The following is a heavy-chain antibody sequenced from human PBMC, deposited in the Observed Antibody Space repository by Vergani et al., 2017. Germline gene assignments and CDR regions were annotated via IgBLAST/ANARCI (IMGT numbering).Heavy chain of an antibody. CDR1: GFTFSSYA. D-gene: IGHD3-22*01. CDR3: AKDRDSSHVIWYYFDY. Sequence: EVQLVESGGGLVQPGGSLRLSCAASGFTFSSYAMSWVRQAPGKGLEWVSAISGSGGSTYYADSVKGRFTISRDNSKNTLYLQMNSLRAEDTDVYYCAKDRDSSHVIWYYFDYWGQGTLVTVSS. CDR2: ISGSGGST. J-gene: IGHJ4*02. V-gene: IGHV3-23*04.